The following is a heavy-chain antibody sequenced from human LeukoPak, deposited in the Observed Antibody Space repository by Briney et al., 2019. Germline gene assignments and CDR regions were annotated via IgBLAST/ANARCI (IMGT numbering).Heavy chain of an antibody. CDR3: ARVGYYDFWSGRLAYFDY. D-gene: IGHD3-3*01. V-gene: IGHV1-18*01. CDR2: ISAYNGNT. Sequence: GASVKVSCKASGYTFTSYGISWVRQAPGQGLEWMGWISAYNGNTNYAQKLQGRVTLTTDTSTSTAYMELRSLRSDDPAVYYCARVGYYDFWSGRLAYFDYWGQGNLVTVSS. CDR1: GYTFTSYG. J-gene: IGHJ4*02.